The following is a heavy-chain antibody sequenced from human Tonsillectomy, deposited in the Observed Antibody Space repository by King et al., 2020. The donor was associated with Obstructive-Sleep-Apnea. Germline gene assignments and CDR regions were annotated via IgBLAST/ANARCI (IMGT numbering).Heavy chain of an antibody. CDR3: ATSLYCSGGDCYRGVGYYFGLDV. CDR2: IYHSGTT. Sequence: MQLQESGPGLVKPSGPLSLTCAVSGGSIRSTNWWTWVRQPPGKGLEWIGEIYHSGTTNYNPSLKSRVTISVDTSKNQFSLKLSSVTAADTAVYYCATSLYCSGGDCYRGVGYYFGLDVWGQGTTVTVSS. D-gene: IGHD2-15*01. V-gene: IGHV4-4*02. J-gene: IGHJ6*02. CDR1: GGSIRSTNW.